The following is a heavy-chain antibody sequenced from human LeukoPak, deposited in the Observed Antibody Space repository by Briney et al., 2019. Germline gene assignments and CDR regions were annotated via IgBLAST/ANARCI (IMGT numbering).Heavy chain of an antibody. CDR1: GFIVNSIY. Sequence: GGSLRLSCAASGFIVNSIYMNWVRQAPGKGLEWVSILYSDDTTYYADSVKGRFTISRDNSKNTLYLQMNNLRAEDTAVYYCARGGGYYAIDYWGQGTLVTVSS. D-gene: IGHD1-26*01. J-gene: IGHJ4*02. CDR2: LYSDDTT. V-gene: IGHV3-53*01. CDR3: ARGGGYYAIDY.